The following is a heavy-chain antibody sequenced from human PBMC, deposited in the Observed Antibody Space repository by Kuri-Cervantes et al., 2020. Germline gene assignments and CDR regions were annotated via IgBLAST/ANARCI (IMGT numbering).Heavy chain of an antibody. J-gene: IGHJ5*02. CDR1: GYTFTSYG. CDR3: AAMTTVTPNWFDP. V-gene: IGHV1-46*01. CDR2: INPSGGST. Sequence: ASVKVSCKASGYTFTSYGISWVRQAPGQGLEWMGIINPSGGSTSYAQKFQGRVTMTRDTSTSTVYMELSSLRSEDTAVYYCAAMTTVTPNWFDPWGQGTLVTVSS. D-gene: IGHD4-17*01.